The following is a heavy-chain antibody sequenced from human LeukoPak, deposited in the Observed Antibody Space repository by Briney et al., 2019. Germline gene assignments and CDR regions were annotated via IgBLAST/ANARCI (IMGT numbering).Heavy chain of an antibody. CDR2: IIPIFGTA. V-gene: IGHV1-69*06. J-gene: IGHJ6*04. Sequence: SVKVSCKASGGTFSSYAISWVRQAPGQGLEWMGGIIPIFGTANYAQKFQRRVTITADKSTSTAYMELSSLRSEDTAVYYCAVYDILTGYYTTPPLYYYYYGMDVWGKGTTVTVSS. CDR3: AVYDILTGYYTTPPLYYYYYGMDV. D-gene: IGHD3-9*01. CDR1: GGTFSSYA.